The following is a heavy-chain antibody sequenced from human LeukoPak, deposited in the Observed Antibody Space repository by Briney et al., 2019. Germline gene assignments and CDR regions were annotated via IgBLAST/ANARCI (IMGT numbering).Heavy chain of an antibody. Sequence: ASETLSLTCTVSGGSISSYYWSWIRQPAGRGLEWIGRIYTSGSTNYNPSLKSRVTMSVDTSKNQFSLKLSSVTAADTAVYYCARTSSSWYGMGSFDYWGQGTLVTVSS. J-gene: IGHJ4*02. D-gene: IGHD6-13*01. CDR2: IYTSGST. CDR3: ARTSSSWYGMGSFDY. CDR1: GGSISSYY. V-gene: IGHV4-4*07.